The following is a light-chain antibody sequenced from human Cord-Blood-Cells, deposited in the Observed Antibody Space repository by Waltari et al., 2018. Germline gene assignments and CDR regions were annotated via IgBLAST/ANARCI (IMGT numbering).Light chain of an antibody. Sequence: AIKLTQSPSSLSASVEDRVTITCRASQSISSALAWYQQKPGKAPKLLIYDASSLESGVPSRFSGSGSGTDFTLTISSLQPEDFATYYCQQFNNYPRTFGGGTKVEIK. CDR1: QSISSA. CDR2: DAS. CDR3: QQFNNYPRT. V-gene: IGKV1D-13*01. J-gene: IGKJ4*01.